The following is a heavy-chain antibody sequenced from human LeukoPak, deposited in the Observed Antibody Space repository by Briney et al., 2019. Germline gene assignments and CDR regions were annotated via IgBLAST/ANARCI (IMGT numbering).Heavy chain of an antibody. J-gene: IGHJ4*02. CDR2: ISSSSSYI. Sequence: GGSLRLSCAASGFTFSSYSMNWVRQASGKGLEWVSSISSSSSYIYYADSVKGRFTISRDNAKNSLYLQMNSLRAEDTAVYYCARESYDFWSSYRDYWGQGTLVTVSS. CDR3: ARESYDFWSSYRDY. CDR1: GFTFSSYS. V-gene: IGHV3-21*01. D-gene: IGHD3-3*01.